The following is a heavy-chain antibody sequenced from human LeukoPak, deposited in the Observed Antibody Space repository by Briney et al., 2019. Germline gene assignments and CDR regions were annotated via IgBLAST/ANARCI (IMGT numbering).Heavy chain of an antibody. CDR2: INPNSGDT. V-gene: IGHV1-2*02. Sequence: GASVKVSCKASGYTFTGYYMHWVRQAPGQGLEWMGWINPNSGDTNYAQKFQGRVTMTRDTSISTAYMELSRLRSDDTAVYYCARSRIRFLEWPDYWGQGTLVTVSS. CDR1: GYTFTGYY. CDR3: ARSRIRFLEWPDY. J-gene: IGHJ4*02. D-gene: IGHD3-3*01.